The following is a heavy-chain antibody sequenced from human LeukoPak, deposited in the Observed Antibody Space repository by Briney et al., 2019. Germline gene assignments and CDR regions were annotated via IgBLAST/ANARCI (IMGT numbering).Heavy chain of an antibody. V-gene: IGHV3-74*01. J-gene: IGHJ4*02. CDR2: VDVHGQGT. Sequence: GGSLRLSCAASGFTFSSYWMHWVRQAPGKGPVWVSRVDVHGQGTAYADSVKGRFTISRDNAKNTLYLQMNSLRAEDTALYYCARDAYFDSSGYILNYFDYWGQGTLVTVSS. CDR1: GFTFSSYW. D-gene: IGHD3-22*01. CDR3: ARDAYFDSSGYILNYFDY.